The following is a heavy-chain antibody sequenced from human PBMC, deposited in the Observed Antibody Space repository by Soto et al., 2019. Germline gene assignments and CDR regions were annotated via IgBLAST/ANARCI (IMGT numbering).Heavy chain of an antibody. CDR1: GFNFKKFA. D-gene: IGHD6-19*01. Sequence: EVQLLESGGGVVQPGGSLRLSCEASGFNFKKFAMGWVRQAPGEGLEWVSGISCCGGSTFYADSVKGRFSLARDDSKNTLFLQLNSLRDEDTAHYYCAKADGEQWLIPHLDNWGQGTLVTVS. CDR3: AKADGEQWLIPHLDN. V-gene: IGHV3-23*01. CDR2: ISCCGGST. J-gene: IGHJ4*02.